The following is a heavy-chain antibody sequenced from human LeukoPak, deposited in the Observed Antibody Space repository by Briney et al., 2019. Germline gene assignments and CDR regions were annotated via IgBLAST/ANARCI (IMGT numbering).Heavy chain of an antibody. CDR1: GLTFSSCS. V-gene: IGHV3-21*01. J-gene: IGHJ1*01. Sequence: PWGSLTLTCAASGLTFSSCSMNWVRQAPGQGLEWVSSINSSSSYIYYDDSFKGRFTIFRDNAKSPVYLQMNSLRAEDTAVYYCARDPEDLYYFDSSVRTAEYFQHWGQGTLVTVSS. D-gene: IGHD3-22*01. CDR3: ARDPEDLYYFDSSVRTAEYFQH. CDR2: INSSSSYI.